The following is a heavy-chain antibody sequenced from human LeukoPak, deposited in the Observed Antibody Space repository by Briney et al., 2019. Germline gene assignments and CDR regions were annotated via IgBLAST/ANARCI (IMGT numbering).Heavy chain of an antibody. Sequence: GGSLRLSCSASGFTFSSYGMHWVRHAPGKGLEGVAFIRYDGSSKYYADSVKVRFTISRDNSKNTLYLQMNSLRAEDTAVYYCRGIVVVPAAIPPPDYYYYGMDVWGQGTTVTVSS. J-gene: IGHJ6*02. CDR3: RGIVVVPAAIPPPDYYYYGMDV. CDR1: GFTFSSYG. D-gene: IGHD2-2*01. V-gene: IGHV3-30*02. CDR2: IRYDGSSK.